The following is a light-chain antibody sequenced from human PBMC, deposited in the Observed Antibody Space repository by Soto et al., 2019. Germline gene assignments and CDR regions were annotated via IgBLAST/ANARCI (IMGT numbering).Light chain of an antibody. Sequence: QSVLAHPASVSGSPGQSITISCTGTSSDVGGYNYVSWYQQHPGKAPKLMIYEVSNRPSGVSNRFSGSKSGNTASLTISGLQAEDEADYYCSSYTSSSTHVFGPGTKATVL. J-gene: IGLJ1*01. V-gene: IGLV2-14*01. CDR3: SSYTSSSTHV. CDR1: SSDVGGYNY. CDR2: EVS.